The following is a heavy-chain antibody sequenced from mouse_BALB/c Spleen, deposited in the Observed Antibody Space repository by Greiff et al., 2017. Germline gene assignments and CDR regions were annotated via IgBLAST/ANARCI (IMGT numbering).Heavy chain of an antibody. V-gene: IGHV5-17*02. CDR1: GFTFSSFG. J-gene: IGHJ2*01. CDR3: ARFTRGYFDY. D-gene: IGHD2-12*01. CDR2: ISSGSSTI. Sequence: EVQVVESGGGLVQPGGSRKLSCAASGFTFSSFGMHWVRQAPEKGLEWVAYISSGSSTIYYADTVKGRFTISRDNPKNTLFLQMTSLRSEDTAMYYCARFTRGYFDYWGQGTTLTVSS.